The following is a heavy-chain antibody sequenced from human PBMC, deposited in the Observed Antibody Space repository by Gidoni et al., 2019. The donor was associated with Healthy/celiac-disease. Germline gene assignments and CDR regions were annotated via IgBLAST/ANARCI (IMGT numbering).Heavy chain of an antibody. CDR2: IYSGGST. CDR1: GFTVSSNY. Sequence: EVQLVESGGGLIQPGGSLRLSCAASGFTVSSNYMSWVRQAPGKGLEWVSVIYSGGSTYYADSVKGRFTISRDNSKNTLYLQMNSLRAEDTAVYYCARDSWWDDSSGYYPDGMDVWGQGTTVTVSS. D-gene: IGHD3-22*01. V-gene: IGHV3-53*01. J-gene: IGHJ6*02. CDR3: ARDSWWDDSSGYYPDGMDV.